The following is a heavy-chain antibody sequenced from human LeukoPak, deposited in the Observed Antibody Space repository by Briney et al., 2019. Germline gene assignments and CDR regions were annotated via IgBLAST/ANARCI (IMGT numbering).Heavy chain of an antibody. CDR1: GYRFSSFW. CDR2: IFPGDSDT. Sequence: EESLKISCKGSGYRFSSFWIAWVRQMPGKGLEWMGIIFPGDSDTRYRPSLQGQVTISVDKSIDTAFLQWSSLKASDSAIYYCARLTSFADLLTATRRSWFDPWGQGTLVTVSS. D-gene: IGHD2-21*02. J-gene: IGHJ5*02. V-gene: IGHV5-51*01. CDR3: ARLTSFADLLTATRRSWFDP.